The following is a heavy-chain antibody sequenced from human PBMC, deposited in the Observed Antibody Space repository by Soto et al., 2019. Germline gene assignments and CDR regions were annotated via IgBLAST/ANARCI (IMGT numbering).Heavy chain of an antibody. CDR1: GYTFTSYD. CDR2: MNPNSGNT. CDR3: ARGLVPAAALFHYYYYMDV. D-gene: IGHD2-2*01. V-gene: IGHV1-8*01. Sequence: ASVKVSCKASGYTFTSYDINWVRQATGQGFEWMGWMNPNSGNTGYAQKFQGRVTMTRNTSISTAYMELSSLRSEDTAVYYCARGLVPAAALFHYYYYMDVWGKGTTVTVSS. J-gene: IGHJ6*03.